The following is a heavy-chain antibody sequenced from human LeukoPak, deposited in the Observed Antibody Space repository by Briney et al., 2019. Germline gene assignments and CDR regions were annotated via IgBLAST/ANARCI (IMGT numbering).Heavy chain of an antibody. J-gene: IGHJ6*02. Sequence: GGSLRLSCAASGFTVSSNYMSWVRQAPGKGLEWVSVIYSGGSTYYADSVKGRFTISRDNSKNTLYPQMNSLRAEDTAVYYCARDATAPLSLARPGYYYYGMDVWGQGTTVTVSS. CDR3: ARDATAPLSLARPGYYYYGMDV. CDR1: GFTVSSNY. CDR2: IYSGGST. D-gene: IGHD6-6*01. V-gene: IGHV3-66*01.